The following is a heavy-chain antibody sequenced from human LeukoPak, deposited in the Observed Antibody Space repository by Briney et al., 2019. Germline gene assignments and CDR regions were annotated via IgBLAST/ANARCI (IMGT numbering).Heavy chain of an antibody. CDR2: ISAYNGNT. V-gene: IGHV1-18*01. Sequence: ASLKVSCKASGYTFISYGISWVRQAPGQGLEWMGWISAYNGNTNYAQNLQGRVTMTTDISTSTAYMELRSLRSDDTAVYYCARDLKDSYMDVWGKGTTVTISS. CDR3: ARDLKDSYMDV. J-gene: IGHJ6*03. CDR1: GYTFISYG.